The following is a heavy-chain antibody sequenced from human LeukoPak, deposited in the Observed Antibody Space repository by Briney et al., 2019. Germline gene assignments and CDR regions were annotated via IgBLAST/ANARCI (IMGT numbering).Heavy chain of an antibody. Sequence: GGSLRLSCAASGFTFRNYGMGWVRQVPGKGLEWVSSIDASGGTTHYADSVKGRFTISRDNAKNSLYLQMNSLRAEDTAVYYCARDLDYYDSSGQIDYWGQGTLVAVSS. CDR1: GFTFRNYG. CDR2: IDASGGTT. D-gene: IGHD3-22*01. J-gene: IGHJ4*02. V-gene: IGHV3-23*01. CDR3: ARDLDYYDSSGQIDY.